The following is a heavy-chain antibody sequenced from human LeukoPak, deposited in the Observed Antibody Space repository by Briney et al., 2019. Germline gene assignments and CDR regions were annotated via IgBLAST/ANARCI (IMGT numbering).Heavy chain of an antibody. CDR2: IYYSGST. J-gene: IGHJ4*02. D-gene: IGHD3-22*01. CDR1: GGSISSYY. CDR3: ARGALEYYYDSSGYMDY. V-gene: IGHV4-30-4*08. Sequence: SETLSLTCTVSGGSISSYYWSWIRQPPGKGLEWIGYIYYSGSTYYNPSLKSRVTISVDTSKNQFSLKLSSVTAADTAVYYCARGALEYYYDSSGYMDYWGQGTLVTVSS.